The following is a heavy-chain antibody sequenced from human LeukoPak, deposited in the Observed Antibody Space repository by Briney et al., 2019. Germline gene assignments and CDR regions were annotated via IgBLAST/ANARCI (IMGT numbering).Heavy chain of an antibody. CDR1: GGSISSGGYY. CDR3: ARDLKTEDPYTFDY. D-gene: IGHD2-15*01. J-gene: IGHJ4*02. CDR2: IYHSGST. V-gene: IGHV4-30-2*01. Sequence: PSQTLSLTCTVSGGSISSGGYYWSWIRQPPGKGLEWIGYIYHSGSTYYNPSLKSRVTISVDRSKNQFSLKLSSVTAADTAVYYCARDLKTEDPYTFDYWGQGTLVTVSS.